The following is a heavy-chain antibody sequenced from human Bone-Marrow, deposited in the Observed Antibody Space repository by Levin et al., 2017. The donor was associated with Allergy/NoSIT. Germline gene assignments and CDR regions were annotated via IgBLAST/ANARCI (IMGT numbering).Heavy chain of an antibody. D-gene: IGHD1-7*01. Sequence: SVKVSCKASGGTFSSYTISWVRQAPGQGLEWMGRIIPILGIANYAQKFQGRVTITADKSTSTAYMELSSLRSEDTAVYYCARGSITGTTFIYYGMDVWGQGTTVTVSS. CDR3: ARGSITGTTFIYYGMDV. CDR1: GGTFSSYT. V-gene: IGHV1-69*02. CDR2: IIPILGIA. J-gene: IGHJ6*02.